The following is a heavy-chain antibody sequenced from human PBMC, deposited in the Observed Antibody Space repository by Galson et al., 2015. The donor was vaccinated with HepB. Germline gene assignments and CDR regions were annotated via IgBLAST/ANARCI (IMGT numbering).Heavy chain of an antibody. V-gene: IGHV3-33*01. CDR3: ARDLGASLYYFDY. Sequence: SLRLSCAASGFTFSSYGMHWVRQAPGKGLEWVAVIWYDGSNKYYADSVKGRFTISRDNSKNTLYLQMNSLRAEDTAVYYCARDLGASLYYFDYWGQGTLVTVSS. CDR2: IWYDGSNK. J-gene: IGHJ4*02. CDR1: GFTFSSYG.